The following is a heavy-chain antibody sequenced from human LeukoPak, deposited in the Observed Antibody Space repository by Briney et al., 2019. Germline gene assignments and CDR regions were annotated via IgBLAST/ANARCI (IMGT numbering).Heavy chain of an antibody. CDR3: ARKKWGADFVFDY. V-gene: IGHV4-39*06. CDR1: GGSISSSSYY. CDR2: IYYSGST. Sequence: HPSATQSLTCTVSGGSISSSSYYWGWIRQPPGKGLEWIGSIYYSGSTYYNPSLKSQVTISVDTSKNQFPLKMSSVTAADTAVYYCARKKWGADFVFDYWGQGTLVTVS. J-gene: IGHJ4*02. D-gene: IGHD1-26*01.